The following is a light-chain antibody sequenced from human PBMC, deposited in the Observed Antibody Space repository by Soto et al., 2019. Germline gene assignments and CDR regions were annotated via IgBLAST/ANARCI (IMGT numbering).Light chain of an antibody. V-gene: IGLV1-44*01. CDR1: SSNIGRNT. J-gene: IGLJ1*01. CDR3: AAWDDSLNGSYV. Sequence: QSVLTQPPSASGTPGQRVTISCSGSSSNIGRNTVNWYQQLPGTAPKRLIYSSSQRPSGVPDRFSGSKSGTSASLAISGLQSEDEADYYCAAWDDSLNGSYVFGTGTKVTVL. CDR2: SSS.